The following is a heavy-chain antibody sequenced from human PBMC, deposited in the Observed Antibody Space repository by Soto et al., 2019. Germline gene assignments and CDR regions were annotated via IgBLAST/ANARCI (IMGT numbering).Heavy chain of an antibody. V-gene: IGHV1-69*12. CDR1: GGTFSTYT. Sequence: QVQLVQSGAEVKKPGSSVKVSCKASGGTFSTYTFIWVRQAPGQGLEWMGGIIPTFGTANYAQKFQDRVAISADESTSSAYMELSSLRSEDTAVYYCARDAMRYYDGSDYRFDYWGQGTLVTVSS. CDR3: ARDAMRYYDGSDYRFDY. CDR2: IIPTFGTA. D-gene: IGHD3-22*01. J-gene: IGHJ4*02.